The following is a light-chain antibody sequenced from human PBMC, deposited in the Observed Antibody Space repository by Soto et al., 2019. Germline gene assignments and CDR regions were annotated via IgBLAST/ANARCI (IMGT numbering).Light chain of an antibody. CDR1: RSHIGSNT. V-gene: IGLV1-44*01. CDR3: AAWDDSLNAVV. J-gene: IGLJ2*01. Sequence: QSVLTQPPSASGTPGQRVTISCSGSRSHIGSNTVNWYQQLPGTAPKLLIYSNNQRPSGVPGRFSGPKSGTSASLAISGLQSEDEADYDCAAWDDSLNAVVFGGGTKLTVL. CDR2: SNN.